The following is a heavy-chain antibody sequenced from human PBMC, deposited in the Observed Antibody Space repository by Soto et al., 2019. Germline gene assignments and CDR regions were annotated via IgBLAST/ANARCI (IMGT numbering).Heavy chain of an antibody. V-gene: IGHV4-4*02. CDR1: GASISTDNW. J-gene: IGHJ3*02. Sequence: QGQLQESGPGLVKPSGTLSLTCAVSGASISTDNWWSWVRQPPGKGLEWIGEIHHSGSTNYNTSLKSRVTTSVDKSQNQFALNLISVTAADPAMYYCARGYAFDIWGQGTMVTVSS. CDR2: IHHSGST. CDR3: ARGYAFDI.